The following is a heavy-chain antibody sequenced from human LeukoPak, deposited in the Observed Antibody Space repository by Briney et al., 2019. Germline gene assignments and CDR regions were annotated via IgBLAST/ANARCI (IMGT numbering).Heavy chain of an antibody. J-gene: IGHJ3*02. Sequence: ASVKVSCKASASTFSSYFMHWVRQAPGQGLEWMGIINPSGGTTNYAQKFQGRVTMTRDTSTSTVYMELSSLRSEDTAVYYCARDLVYYGSGTHHAFDIWGQGTRVTVSS. CDR2: INPSGGTT. CDR1: ASTFSSYF. CDR3: ARDLVYYGSGTHHAFDI. D-gene: IGHD3-10*01. V-gene: IGHV1-46*01.